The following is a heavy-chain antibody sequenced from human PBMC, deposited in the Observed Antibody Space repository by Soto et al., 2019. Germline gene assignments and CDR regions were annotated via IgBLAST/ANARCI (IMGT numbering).Heavy chain of an antibody. Sequence: SETLSLTCTVSGGSISSGGYSWSWIRQPPGKGLEWIGYIYHTGSTYYNPSLKSRVTISVDTSKNQFYLKLSSVTAADTAVYYCARGMSEGQIFYYFDYWGQGALVTV. CDR1: GGSISSGGYS. J-gene: IGHJ4*02. CDR3: ARGMSEGQIFYYFDY. CDR2: IYHTGST. D-gene: IGHD3-9*01. V-gene: IGHV4-30-2*01.